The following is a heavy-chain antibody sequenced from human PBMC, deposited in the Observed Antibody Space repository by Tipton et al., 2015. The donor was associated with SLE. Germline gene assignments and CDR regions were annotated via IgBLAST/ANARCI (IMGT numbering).Heavy chain of an antibody. CDR3: ARGSSGWRLYFDY. Sequence: TLSLTCTVSGDSISGQYWSWIRQPPGKGLEWIGYIYYSGSTNYNPSLKSRVTISVDTSKNQFSLKLSSVTAADTAVYYCARGSSGWRLYFDYWGQGTLVTVSS. D-gene: IGHD6-19*01. CDR2: IYYSGST. CDR1: GDSISGQY. V-gene: IGHV4-59*11. J-gene: IGHJ4*02.